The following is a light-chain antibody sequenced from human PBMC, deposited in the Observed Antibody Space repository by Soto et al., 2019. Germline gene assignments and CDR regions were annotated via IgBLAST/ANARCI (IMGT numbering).Light chain of an antibody. CDR2: GAS. J-gene: IGKJ1*01. V-gene: IGKV3-15*01. CDR3: QQYNNWPQM. CDR1: QSVSSN. Sequence: EIVMTQSPATLSVSPGERATLSCWTSQSVSSNLAWYQQKPGQAPRLLIYGASTRATGIPARFSGSGSGTEFTLTISSLQSEDFAVYYCQQYNNWPQMFGQGNKVEIK.